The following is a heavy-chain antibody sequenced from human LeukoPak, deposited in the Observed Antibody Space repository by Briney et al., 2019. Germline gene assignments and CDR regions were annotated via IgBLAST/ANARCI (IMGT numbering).Heavy chain of an antibody. Sequence: PGGSLRLSCAASGFTFSSYAMHWVRQAPGKGLEWVAVISYDGSNKYYADSVKGRFTISRDNSKNTLYLQMNSLRAEDTAVYYCARGGLREWLRLLRGDYYYGMDVWGQGTTVTVSS. J-gene: IGHJ6*02. CDR3: ARGGLREWLRLLRGDYYYGMDV. CDR1: GFTFSSYA. D-gene: IGHD5-12*01. CDR2: ISYDGSNK. V-gene: IGHV3-30-3*01.